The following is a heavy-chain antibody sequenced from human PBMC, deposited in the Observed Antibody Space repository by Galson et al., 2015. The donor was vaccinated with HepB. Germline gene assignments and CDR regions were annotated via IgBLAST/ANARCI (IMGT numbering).Heavy chain of an antibody. CDR2: ISYDGSNK. Sequence: SLRLSCAASGFTFSSYAMHWVRQAPGKGLEWVAVISYDGSNKYYADSVKGRFTISRDNSKNTLYLQMNSLRAEDTAVYYCTGGSSGGWFDPWGQGTLVTVSS. V-gene: IGHV3-30-3*01. CDR1: GFTFSSYA. D-gene: IGHD6-19*01. J-gene: IGHJ5*02. CDR3: TGGSSGGWFDP.